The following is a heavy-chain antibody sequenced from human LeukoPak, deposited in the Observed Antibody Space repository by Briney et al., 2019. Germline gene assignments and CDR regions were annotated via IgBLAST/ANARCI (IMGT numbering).Heavy chain of an antibody. CDR3: VCPRGITGTYNWFDP. V-gene: IGHV4-39*01. D-gene: IGHD1-7*01. CDR1: GGSISSSGYY. J-gene: IGHJ5*02. Sequence: PSETLSLTCTVSGGSISSSGYYWGWIRQPPGKGLEWIGSIYYSGSTYYNPSLKSRVTISVDTSKNQFSLKLSSVTAADTAVYYCVCPRGITGTYNWFDPWGQGTLVTVSS. CDR2: IYYSGST.